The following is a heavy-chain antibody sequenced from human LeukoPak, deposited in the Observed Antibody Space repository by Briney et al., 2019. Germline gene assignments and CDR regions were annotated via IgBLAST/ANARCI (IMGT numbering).Heavy chain of an antibody. CDR2: ISSSTSTI. D-gene: IGHD6-19*01. CDR3: ARDRSSGWPGTFDY. Sequence: DPGGSLRLSCAASGFTFSSYSMNWVRQAPGKGLEWVSYISSSTSTIYYADSVKGRFTISRDNAKNSLYVQMSSLRAEDTAVYYCARDRSSGWPGTFDYWGQGTLVTVSS. V-gene: IGHV3-48*01. CDR1: GFTFSSYS. J-gene: IGHJ4*02.